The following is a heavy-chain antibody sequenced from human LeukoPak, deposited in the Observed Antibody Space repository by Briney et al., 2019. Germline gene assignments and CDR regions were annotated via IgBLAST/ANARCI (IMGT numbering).Heavy chain of an antibody. CDR1: GYTFTSCA. CDR3: ARAGEEWYSSSWYSYSGSFSWFDP. Sequence: VASVKVSCKASGYTFTSCAMNWVRQAPGQGLEWMGWINPNSGGTNYAQKFQGRVTMTRDTSISTAYMELSRLRSDDTAVYYCARAGEEWYSSSWYSYSGSFSWFDPWGQGTLVTVSS. D-gene: IGHD6-13*01. V-gene: IGHV1-2*02. J-gene: IGHJ5*02. CDR2: INPNSGGT.